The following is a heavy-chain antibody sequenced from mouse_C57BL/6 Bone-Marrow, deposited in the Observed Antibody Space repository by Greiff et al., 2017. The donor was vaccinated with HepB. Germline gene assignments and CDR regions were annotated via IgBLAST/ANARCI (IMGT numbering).Heavy chain of an antibody. CDR3: ARGGELPDY. CDR1: GFTFSSYA. J-gene: IGHJ2*01. V-gene: IGHV5-4*03. CDR2: ISDGGSYT. Sequence: EVKVVESGGGLVKPGGSLKLSCAASGFTFSSYAMSWVRQTPEKRLEWVATISDGGSYTYYPDNVKGRFTISRDNAKNNLYLQMSHLKSEDTAMYYCARGGELPDYWGQGTTLTVSS.